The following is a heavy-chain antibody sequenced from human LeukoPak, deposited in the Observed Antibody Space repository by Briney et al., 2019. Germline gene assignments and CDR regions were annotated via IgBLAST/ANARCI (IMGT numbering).Heavy chain of an antibody. CDR1: GFTFSSYG. CDR3: ARDSLYCGGDCYGH. CDR2: IYSGGST. J-gene: IGHJ4*02. D-gene: IGHD2-21*02. Sequence: GGSLRLSCAASGFTFSSYGMSWVRQAPGKGLEWVSVIYSGGSTYYADSVKGRFTISRDNSKNTLYLQMNSLRAEDTAVYYCARDSLYCGGDCYGHWGQGTLVTVSS. V-gene: IGHV3-53*01.